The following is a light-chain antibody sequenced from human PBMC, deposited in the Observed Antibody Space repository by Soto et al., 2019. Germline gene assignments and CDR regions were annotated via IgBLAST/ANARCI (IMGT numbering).Light chain of an antibody. Sequence: QSVLSQPPSVSGAPGRRVAIACTGSSSNIGAGYDAHWFQQVPGTAPKLLIYGSTNRPSGVPDRFSGSKSGTSASLAITGLKAEDEADYYCQSYDSSLGGNYVFGTGTKVTVL. CDR1: SSNIGAGYD. CDR3: QSYDSSLGGNYV. V-gene: IGLV1-40*01. CDR2: GST. J-gene: IGLJ1*01.